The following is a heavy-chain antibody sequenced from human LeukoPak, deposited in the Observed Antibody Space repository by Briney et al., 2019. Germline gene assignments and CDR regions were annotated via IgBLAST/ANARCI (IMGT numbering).Heavy chain of an antibody. D-gene: IGHD4-11*01. CDR1: GFTFSNYG. J-gene: IGHJ5*02. Sequence: GGSLRLSCAASGFTFSNYGVHWVRQAPGKGLEWVSFIRFDGSNKYYADSVKGRFTISRDSSKNTLYLQMNSLRAEDTAVYYCAKDPINYDYSPNWFDPWGQGTLVTVSS. CDR3: AKDPINYDYSPNWFDP. CDR2: IRFDGSNK. V-gene: IGHV3-30*02.